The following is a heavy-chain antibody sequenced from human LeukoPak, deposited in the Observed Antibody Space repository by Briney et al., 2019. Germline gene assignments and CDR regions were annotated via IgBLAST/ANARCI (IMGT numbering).Heavy chain of an antibody. D-gene: IGHD3-3*01. J-gene: IGHJ4*02. CDR2: ISGSGGST. Sequence: GGALRLSCAASGVTFSTYAMSWGRQAPGKGLEWVSAISGSGGSTYYADPVKGRFTISRDNSKNTLSLQMNSLRAEDTAVYYCANDGLTSTGFLEWLPHYFDYWGQGTLVTVSS. V-gene: IGHV3-23*01. CDR1: GVTFSTYA. CDR3: ANDGLTSTGFLEWLPHYFDY.